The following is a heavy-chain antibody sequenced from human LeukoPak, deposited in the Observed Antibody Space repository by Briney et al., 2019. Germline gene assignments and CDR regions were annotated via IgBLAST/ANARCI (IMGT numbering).Heavy chain of an antibody. V-gene: IGHV4-4*02. CDR1: GGSISSSNW. J-gene: IGHJ4*02. CDR3: ATTYYYDSSGYLDY. CDR2: IYHSGST. D-gene: IGHD3-22*01. Sequence: PSETLSLTCAVSGGSISSSNWWSWVRQPPGKGLEWIGEIYHSGSTNYNPSLKSRVTISVDKSKNQFSLKLSSVTAADTAVYYCATTYYYDSSGYLDYWGRGTLVTVSS.